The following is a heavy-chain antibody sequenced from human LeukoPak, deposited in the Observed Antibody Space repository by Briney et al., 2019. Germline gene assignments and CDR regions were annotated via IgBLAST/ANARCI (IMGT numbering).Heavy chain of an antibody. D-gene: IGHD5-18*01. Sequence: PSETLSLTCTVSGGSISSYYWSWIRQPAGKGLEWIGRIYTSGSTNYNPSLKSRVTMSLDTSKSQFSLKLSSVTAADTAVYYCGREQRDTAMSRGLDYWGQGTLVTVSS. CDR3: GREQRDTAMSRGLDY. CDR1: GGSISSYY. V-gene: IGHV4-4*07. CDR2: IYTSGST. J-gene: IGHJ4*02.